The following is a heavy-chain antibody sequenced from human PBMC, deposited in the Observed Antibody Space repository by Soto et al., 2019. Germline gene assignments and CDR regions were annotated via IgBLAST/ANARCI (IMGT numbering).Heavy chain of an antibody. CDR2: IYRGGDT. J-gene: IGHJ3*02. CDR3: ARGMYGSGSYYIGDAFDM. D-gene: IGHD3-10*01. Sequence: GGSLRVSCAVSGFTVSYNYMNWVRQAPGKGLGWVSVIYRGGDTFYADSVKGRFTISRDNSKNTLYLQMNSMRAEDTAVYYCARGMYGSGSYYIGDAFDMWGQGTMVTVSS. V-gene: IGHV3-53*01. CDR1: GFTVSYNY.